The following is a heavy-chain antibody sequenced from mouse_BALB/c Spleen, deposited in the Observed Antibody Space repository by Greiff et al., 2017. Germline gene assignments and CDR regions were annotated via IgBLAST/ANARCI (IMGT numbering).Heavy chain of an antibody. CDR3: AKRGYGNPFAY. CDR1: GFSLTSYG. CDR2: IWRGGST. D-gene: IGHD2-10*02. V-gene: IGHV2-5-1*01. Sequence: VKLQESGPSLVQPSQSLSITCTVSGFSLTSYGVHWVRQSPGKGLEWLGVIWRGGSTDYNAAFMSRLSITKDNSKSQVFFKMNSPQADDTAIYYRAKRGYGNPFAYWGQGTLVTVSA. J-gene: IGHJ3*01.